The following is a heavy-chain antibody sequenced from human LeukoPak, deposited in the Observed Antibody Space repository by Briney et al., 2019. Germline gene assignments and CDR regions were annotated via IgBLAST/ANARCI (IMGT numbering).Heavy chain of an antibody. CDR2: IKSKTDGGTT. D-gene: IGHD3-10*01. CDR1: GFTFSNAW. V-gene: IGHV3-15*01. CDR3: TTEFKELGSFFYFYYMDV. Sequence: TGGSLRLSCAVSGFTFSNAWMSWVRQAPGKGLEWVGRIKSKTDGGTTDYAAPVKGRFTISRDDSKNALFLQMDSLKSDDTAMYYCTTEFKELGSFFYFYYMDVWGTGTTVTISS. J-gene: IGHJ6*03.